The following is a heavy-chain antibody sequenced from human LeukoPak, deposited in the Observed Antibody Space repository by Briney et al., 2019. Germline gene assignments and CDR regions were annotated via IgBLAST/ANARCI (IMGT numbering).Heavy chain of an antibody. D-gene: IGHD5-24*01. CDR3: ASGSTQRWLQLLDYFDY. CDR1: GFTFSSYA. J-gene: IGHJ4*02. V-gene: IGHV3-30*04. CDR2: ISYDGSNK. Sequence: GGSLRLSCAASGFTFSSYAMHWVRQAPGKGLEWVAVISYDGSNKYYADSVKGRFTISRDNSKNTLYLQMNSLRAEDTAVYYCASGSTQRWLQLLDYFDYWGQGTLVTVSS.